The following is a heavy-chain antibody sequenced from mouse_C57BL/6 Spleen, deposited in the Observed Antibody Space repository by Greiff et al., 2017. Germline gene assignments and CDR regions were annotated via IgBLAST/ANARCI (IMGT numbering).Heavy chain of an antibody. CDR1: GFTFSDYY. CDR3: GRERDYGSSPYWDFDV. J-gene: IGHJ1*03. V-gene: IGHV5-16*01. Sequence: EVKVVESEGGLVQPGSSMKLSCTASGFTFSDYYMAWVRQVPEKGLEWVANINYDGSSTYYLDSLKSRFIISRDNAKNILYLQMSSLKSEDTATYYCGRERDYGSSPYWDFDVWGTGTTVTVSS. D-gene: IGHD1-1*01. CDR2: INYDGSST.